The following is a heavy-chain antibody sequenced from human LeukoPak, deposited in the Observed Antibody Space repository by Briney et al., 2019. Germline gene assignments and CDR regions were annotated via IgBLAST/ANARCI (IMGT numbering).Heavy chain of an antibody. J-gene: IGHJ4*02. CDR2: ISGSGGST. Sequence: GGSLRLSCAASGFTFSSYAMSWVRQAPGKGLEWVSAISGSGGSTYYADSVKGRLAISRDNSKNTLYLQMNSLRAEDTAVYYCAKLGAPTTTMVRDYWGQGTPVTVSS. V-gene: IGHV3-23*01. D-gene: IGHD5-18*01. CDR3: AKLGAPTTTMVRDY. CDR1: GFTFSSYA.